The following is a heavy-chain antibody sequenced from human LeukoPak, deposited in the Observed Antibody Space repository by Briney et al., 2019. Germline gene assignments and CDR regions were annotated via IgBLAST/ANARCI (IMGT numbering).Heavy chain of an antibody. CDR1: GFTFDDAG. V-gene: IGHV3-20*04. CDR2: INWNGKYT. Sequence: PGGSLRLSCVASGFTFDDAGLSWVRQVPGKGLEWVANINWNGKYTGYLDSVKGRFTISRDNAKNSLYLEMKSLGPEDTALCYCARQKGGFYLFDYWGRGTLVTVSS. CDR3: ARQKGGFYLFDY. J-gene: IGHJ4*02. D-gene: IGHD3-3*01.